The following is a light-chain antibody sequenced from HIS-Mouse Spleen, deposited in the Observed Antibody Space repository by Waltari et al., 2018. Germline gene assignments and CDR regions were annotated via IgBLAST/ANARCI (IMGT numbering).Light chain of an antibody. CDR3: QPSYSTWT. CDR1: QSISSY. CDR2: AAS. Sequence: EIQMTEAQSSMSESVGDRVTITCRASQSISSYLNLYQQKPRKAHKILIYAASSLKSVVPSRFSCSGSGTDFSLTISSLQPEDFATYYCQPSYSTWTFVQGTKVEIK. V-gene: IGKV1-39*01. J-gene: IGKJ1*01.